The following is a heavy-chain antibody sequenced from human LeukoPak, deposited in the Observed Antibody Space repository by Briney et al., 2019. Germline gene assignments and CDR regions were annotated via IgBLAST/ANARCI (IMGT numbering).Heavy chain of an antibody. Sequence: SVKVSCKASGGTFSSYAISWVRQAPGQGLEWMGGIIPIFGTANYAQKFQGRVTITADESTSTAYMELSSLRSEDTAVYYCASDVEDGSGSFVYYFYYWGQGTLVTVSS. CDR3: ASDVEDGSGSFVYYFYY. D-gene: IGHD3-10*01. CDR2: IIPIFGTA. V-gene: IGHV1-69*13. J-gene: IGHJ4*02. CDR1: GGTFSSYA.